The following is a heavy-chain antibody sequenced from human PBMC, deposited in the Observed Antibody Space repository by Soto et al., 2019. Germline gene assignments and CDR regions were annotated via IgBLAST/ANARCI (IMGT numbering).Heavy chain of an antibody. J-gene: IGHJ4*02. V-gene: IGHV3-48*01. D-gene: IGHD4-17*01. CDR1: GFTFSSHA. Sequence: EVQLVESGGGLVQPGGSLRLSCAVSGFTFSSHAMNWVRQAPGKGLEWVAYIHSIRSIIYYADSVKGRFTISRDNAKNSLYLEMDSLRGEDTAVYYCAGDARNGDYDYCGQGTLVTVSS. CDR2: IHSIRSII. CDR3: AGDARNGDYDY.